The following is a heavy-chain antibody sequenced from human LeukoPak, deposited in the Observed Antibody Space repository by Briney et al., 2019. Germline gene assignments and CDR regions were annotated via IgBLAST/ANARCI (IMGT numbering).Heavy chain of an antibody. CDR1: GGSISSYY. D-gene: IGHD5-24*01. CDR2: IYYSGST. J-gene: IGHJ4*02. CDR3: ARGLEGVMATIHPFDY. Sequence: SETLSLTCTVSGGSISSYYWSWIRQPPGKGLEWIGYIYYSGSTNYNPSLKSRVTISVDTSKNQFSLKLSSVTAADTAVYYCARGLEGVMATIHPFDYWGQGTLVTVSS. V-gene: IGHV4-59*01.